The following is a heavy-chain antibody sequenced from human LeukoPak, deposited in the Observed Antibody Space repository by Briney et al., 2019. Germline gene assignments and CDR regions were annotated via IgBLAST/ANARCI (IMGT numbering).Heavy chain of an antibody. D-gene: IGHD6-25*01. J-gene: IGHJ4*02. CDR2: IKSKTDGGTT. Sequence: GSLRLSCAASGFTFSNAWMSWVRQAPGKGLEWVGLIKSKTDGGTTEYAAPVKGRFAISRDDSKNTLYLQINSLKTEDTGVYYCTTIRAASFDYWGQGTLVTVSS. CDR1: GFTFSNAW. CDR3: TTIRAASFDY. V-gene: IGHV3-15*01.